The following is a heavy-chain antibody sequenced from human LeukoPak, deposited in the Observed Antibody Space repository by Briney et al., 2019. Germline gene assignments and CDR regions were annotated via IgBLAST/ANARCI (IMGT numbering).Heavy chain of an antibody. V-gene: IGHV3-30*02. CDR2: IQYDGSNK. J-gene: IGHJ4*02. CDR1: GFTFTTYG. Sequence: GGSLRLSCAASGFTFTTYGVHWVRQAPGKGLEWVAFIQYDGSNKQYADSVKGRFTISRDNSKNTLYLQMNSLRAEDTAVYYCARGLRFQDYWGQGTLVTVSS. CDR3: ARGLRFQDY.